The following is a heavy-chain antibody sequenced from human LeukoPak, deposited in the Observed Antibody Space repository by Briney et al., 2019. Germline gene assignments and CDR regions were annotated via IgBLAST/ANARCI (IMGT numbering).Heavy chain of an antibody. CDR1: GFTFSSYA. D-gene: IGHD3-22*01. Sequence: GGSLRLSCAASGFTFSSYAMSWVRQAPGKGLEWVSAISGSGGSTYYADSVKGRFTISRDNSKNTLYLQMNSLRAEDTAVYHCAKRGGSYYYDSSGYAFDYWGQGTLVTVSS. CDR2: ISGSGGST. V-gene: IGHV3-23*01. CDR3: AKRGGSYYYDSSGYAFDY. J-gene: IGHJ4*02.